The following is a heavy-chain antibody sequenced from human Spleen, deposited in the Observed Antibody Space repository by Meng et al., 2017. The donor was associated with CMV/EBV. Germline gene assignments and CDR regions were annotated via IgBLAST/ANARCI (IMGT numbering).Heavy chain of an antibody. CDR1: GGSISSYY. Sequence: SETLSLTCTVSGGSISSYYWSWIRQPPEKGLEWIGEISQSGSTNYNPSLRSRVTISVDTSKNQFSLKLTSVTAADTAVYYCARRLLAVAGGRSFDYWGQGTLVTVSS. CDR2: ISQSGST. D-gene: IGHD6-19*01. CDR3: ARRLLAVAGGRSFDY. V-gene: IGHV4-34*01. J-gene: IGHJ4*02.